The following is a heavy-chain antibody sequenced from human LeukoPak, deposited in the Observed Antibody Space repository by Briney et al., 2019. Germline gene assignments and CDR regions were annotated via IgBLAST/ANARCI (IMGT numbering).Heavy chain of an antibody. CDR2: ISWNSGSI. CDR3: AREARLRYFDWLEGANDAFDI. D-gene: IGHD3-9*01. CDR1: GFTFDDYA. V-gene: IGHV3-9*01. J-gene: IGHJ3*02. Sequence: HPGGSLRLSCAASGFTFDDYAMHWVRQAPGKGLEWVSGISWNSGSIGYADSVKGRFTISRDNAKNSLYLQMNSLRAEDTAVYYCAREARLRYFDWLEGANDAFDIWGQGTMVTVSS.